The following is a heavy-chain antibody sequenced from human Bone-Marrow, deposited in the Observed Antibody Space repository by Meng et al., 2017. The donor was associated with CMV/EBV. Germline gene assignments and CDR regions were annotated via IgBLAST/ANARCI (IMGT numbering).Heavy chain of an antibody. V-gene: IGHV1-46*01. J-gene: IGHJ3*02. D-gene: IGHD2-2*01. CDR1: GYTFTSYY. Sequence: ASVKVSCKASGYTFTSYYMHWVRQAPGQGLEWMGIINPSGGSTSYAQKFQGRVTMTRDTSTSTVYMELSSLRSEDTAVYYCARGLTLWGIVVVPARSHAFDIWGQGTMVTVSS. CDR2: INPSGGST. CDR3: ARGLTLWGIVVVPARSHAFDI.